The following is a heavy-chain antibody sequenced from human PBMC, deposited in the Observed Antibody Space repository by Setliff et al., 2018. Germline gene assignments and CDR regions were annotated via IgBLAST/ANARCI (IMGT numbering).Heavy chain of an antibody. V-gene: IGHV3-7*01. D-gene: IGHD2-21*01. J-gene: IGHJ4*02. CDR2: IKEDGSQR. CDR3: SSYLVS. Sequence: GGSLRLSCAASGFTFSNYWMSWVRQAPGKGREWVANIKEDGSQRNYVDAVRGRFTVSRDNARNLLYLQMNSLRVDDTAVYYCSSYLVSWGQGALVTVSS. CDR1: GFTFSNYW.